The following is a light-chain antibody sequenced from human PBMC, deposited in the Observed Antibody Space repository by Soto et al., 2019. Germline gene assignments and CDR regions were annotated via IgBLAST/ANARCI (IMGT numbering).Light chain of an antibody. V-gene: IGKV1-12*01. CDR3: QHTNNFHFT. Sequence: DIQMPQSPPSVSASVGDSVTITCRASQGISSWLAWYPQKPGKAPKLLIYAASSLQSGVPSRFSGSGSGTDFTLTINSLQPEDFATYYCQHTNNFHFTFGQGTRLEIK. CDR2: AAS. J-gene: IGKJ5*01. CDR1: QGISSW.